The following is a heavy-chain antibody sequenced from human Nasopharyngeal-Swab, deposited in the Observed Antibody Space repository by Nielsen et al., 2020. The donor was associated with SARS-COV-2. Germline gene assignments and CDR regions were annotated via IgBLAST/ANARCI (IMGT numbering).Heavy chain of an antibody. Sequence: GESLTLSCAASGFTLSSYRMQWVRQAPGKGLEWVAVIWYDGSNKYYADSVKGRFTFSRDNSKNTLYLQMNILRAEETAVYYCARERGAIAVAGNFDYWGQGTLVTVSS. J-gene: IGHJ4*02. CDR2: IWYDGSNK. CDR3: ARERGAIAVAGNFDY. CDR1: GFTLSSYR. V-gene: IGHV3-33*01. D-gene: IGHD6-19*01.